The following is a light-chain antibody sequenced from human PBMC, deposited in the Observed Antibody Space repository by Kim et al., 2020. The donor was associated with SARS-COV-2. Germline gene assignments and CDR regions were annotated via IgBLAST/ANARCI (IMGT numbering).Light chain of an antibody. J-gene: IGKJ2*01. CDR1: QCNSSI. CDR3: QQYNNWPPYT. V-gene: IGKV3-15*01. Sequence: VSRGERATLSCRSSQCNSSILAWYQQKPGQAPSLLIYGASTRATGIPARFSGSGSGTEFTLTISSLQSEDFAVYHCQQYNNWPPYTFGQGTKLEI. CDR2: GAS.